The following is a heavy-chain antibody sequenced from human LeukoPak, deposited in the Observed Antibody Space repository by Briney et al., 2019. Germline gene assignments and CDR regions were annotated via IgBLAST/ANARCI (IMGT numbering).Heavy chain of an antibody. D-gene: IGHD2-2*01. CDR1: GFTLSSYS. J-gene: IGHJ2*01. Sequence: PGGSLRLSCAASGFTLSSYSINWVRQAPGKGLEWVSSISSSSSYIFYADSVKGRFTISRDNAKNSLYLQMDSLRAEDTAVYYCARDRCSSTGCYGMWYFDLLGRGTLVTVSS. CDR2: ISSSSSYI. CDR3: ARDRCSSTGCYGMWYFDL. V-gene: IGHV3-21*01.